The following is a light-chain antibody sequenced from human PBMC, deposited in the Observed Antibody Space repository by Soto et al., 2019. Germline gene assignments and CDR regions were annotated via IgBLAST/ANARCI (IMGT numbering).Light chain of an antibody. J-gene: IGKJ3*01. CDR1: QGISSY. CDR2: AAS. Sequence: AIWMTQSPSSFSASTGDRVTITCRASQGISSYLAWYQQKPGKAPKLLIYAASTLQSGVPSRFSGSGSGTDFTLTISCLQSEDFATYYCQQYYSYPLTFGPGTKVDIK. V-gene: IGKV1-8*01. CDR3: QQYYSYPLT.